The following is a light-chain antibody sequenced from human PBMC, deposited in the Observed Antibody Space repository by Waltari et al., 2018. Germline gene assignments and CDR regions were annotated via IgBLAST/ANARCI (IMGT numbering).Light chain of an antibody. V-gene: IGLV2-14*03. CDR2: DVN. J-gene: IGLJ1*01. CDR3: NSFTSGGTYV. CDR1: RSDVGGYNY. Sequence: QSALTQPASVSGSPGQSITISCTGTRSDVGGYNYVSWYQQHPGKAPKLMIYDVNKRPSGVSNRFSGSKSGNTASLTISGLQAEDEADYYCNSFTSGGTYVFGTGTKVTVL.